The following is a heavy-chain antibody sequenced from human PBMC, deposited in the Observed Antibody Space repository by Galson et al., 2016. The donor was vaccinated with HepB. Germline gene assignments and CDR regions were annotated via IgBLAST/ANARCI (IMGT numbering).Heavy chain of an antibody. J-gene: IGHJ4*02. V-gene: IGHV3-30*18. CDR3: TKDQFAGLGYFDH. Sequence: SLRLSCAASGFTFGDYDMNWVRQAPGKGPEWVAVISYDGKTQEYADSVKGRFIISRGNAEHTVFLQMNSLRPEDTAVYYCTKDQFAGLGYFDHWGQGTVVTVSS. CDR1: GFTFGDYD. D-gene: IGHD3-16*01. CDR2: ISYDGKTQ.